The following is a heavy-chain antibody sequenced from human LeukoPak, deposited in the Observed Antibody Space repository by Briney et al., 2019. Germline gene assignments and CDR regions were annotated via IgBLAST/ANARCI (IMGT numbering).Heavy chain of an antibody. CDR1: GGSISSGGYS. CDR3: ARTTPDYYDSSANYGMDV. CDR2: IYYSGST. Sequence: SQTLSLTCAVSGGSISSGGYSWSWIRQPPGKGLEWIGYIYYSGSTNYNLSLKSRVTISVDTSKNQFSLKLSSVTAADTAVYYCARTTPDYYDSSANYGMDVWGQGTTVTVSS. J-gene: IGHJ6*02. V-gene: IGHV4-30-4*07. D-gene: IGHD3-22*01.